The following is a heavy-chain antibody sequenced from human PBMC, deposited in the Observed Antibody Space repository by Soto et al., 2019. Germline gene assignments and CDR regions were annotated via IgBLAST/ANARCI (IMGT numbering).Heavy chain of an antibody. D-gene: IGHD6-6*01. J-gene: IGHJ3*02. CDR2: IYPDDSDT. V-gene: IGHV5-51*01. CDR1: GYSFTNYW. Sequence: PGESLKISCKGSGYSFTNYWIGWVRQMPGKGLEWMGIIYPDDSDTRYSPSFQGQVSISADKSTSTAYLQWSSLKASDTAMYYCARALSYSTSSAFDIWGQGTMVTVSS. CDR3: ARALSYSTSSAFDI.